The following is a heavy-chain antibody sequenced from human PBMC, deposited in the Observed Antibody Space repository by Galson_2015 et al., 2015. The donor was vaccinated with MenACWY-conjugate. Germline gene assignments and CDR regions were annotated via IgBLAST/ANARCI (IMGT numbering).Heavy chain of an antibody. D-gene: IGHD2-2*01. CDR3: AKDYCSSTTCYWTN. Sequence: SLRLCCAASGVTFNSFVMNWVRQAPGKGLEWVSSISAGGSDTYYADSVKGRFTISRDSSKKILYLQMNSLRAEDTAVYYCAKDYCSSTTCYWTNWGQGTLVTVSS. V-gene: IGHV3-23*01. CDR1: GVTFNSFV. CDR2: ISAGGSDT. J-gene: IGHJ1*01.